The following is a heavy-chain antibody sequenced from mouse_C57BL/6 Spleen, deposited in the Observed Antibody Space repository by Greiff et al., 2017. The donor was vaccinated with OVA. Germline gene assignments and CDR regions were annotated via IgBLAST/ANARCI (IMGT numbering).Heavy chain of an antibody. Sequence: EVQLQQSGPELVKPGASVKISCKASGYTFTDYYMNWVKQSHGKSLEWIGDINPNNGGTSYNQKFKGKATLTVDKSSSTAYMELRSLTSEDSAVYYCARSTDYSNYAGFAYWGQGTLVTVSA. CDR2: INPNNGGT. CDR3: ARSTDYSNYAGFAY. CDR1: GYTFTDYY. J-gene: IGHJ3*01. D-gene: IGHD2-5*01. V-gene: IGHV1-26*01.